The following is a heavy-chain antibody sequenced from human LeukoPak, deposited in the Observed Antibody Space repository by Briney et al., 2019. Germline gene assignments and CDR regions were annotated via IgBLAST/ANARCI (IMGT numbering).Heavy chain of an antibody. CDR3: ARESGYSYDQAFDY. V-gene: IGHV3-21*01. J-gene: IGHJ4*02. CDR2: ISSSSSYI. D-gene: IGHD5-18*01. Sequence: GGSLRLSCAASGFTFSSYSMNWVRQAPGKGLEWVTSISSSSSYIYYADSVKGRFTISRDNAKNSLYLQMNSLRAEDTAVYYCARESGYSYDQAFDYWGQGTLVTVSS. CDR1: GFTFSSYS.